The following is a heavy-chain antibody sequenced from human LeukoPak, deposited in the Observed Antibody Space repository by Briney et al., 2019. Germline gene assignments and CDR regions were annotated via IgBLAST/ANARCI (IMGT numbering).Heavy chain of an antibody. CDR1: GYTFTSYD. CDR3: ARVRGFGGYAGFDY. CDR2: INPNTGGT. J-gene: IGHJ4*02. V-gene: IGHV1-2*02. D-gene: IGHD2-15*01. Sequence: ASVKVSCKASGYTFTSYDINWVRQATGQGLEWMGWINPNTGGTNYAQKFQGRVTMTRDTSSSTAYMELRRLKSNDTAVFYCARVRGFGGYAGFDYWGQGTLVAVSS.